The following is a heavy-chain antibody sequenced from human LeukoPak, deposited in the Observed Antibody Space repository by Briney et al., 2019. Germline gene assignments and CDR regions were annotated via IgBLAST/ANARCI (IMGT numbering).Heavy chain of an antibody. CDR3: ARGGARELLRGSYYFDY. CDR1: GGTFSSYA. Sequence: ASVKVSCKASGGTFSSYAISWVRQAPGQGLEWMGGIIPIFGTANYAQKFQGRVTITADESTSTAYMELSSLRSEDTAVYYCARGGARELLRGSYYFDYWGQGTLVTVSS. J-gene: IGHJ4*02. V-gene: IGHV1-69*13. D-gene: IGHD1-26*01. CDR2: IIPIFGTA.